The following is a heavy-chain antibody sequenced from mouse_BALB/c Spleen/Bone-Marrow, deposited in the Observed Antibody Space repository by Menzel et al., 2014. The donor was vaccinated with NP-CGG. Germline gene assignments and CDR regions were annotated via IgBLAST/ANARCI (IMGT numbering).Heavy chain of an antibody. Sequence: QVQLKESGAELVRPGSSVKISCKASGYAFSSYWMNWVKQRPGQGLEWIGQIYPGDGDTNYNGKFKGKATLTADKSSSTAYMQLSSPTSEDSAVYFCARDDGFAYWGQGTLVTVSA. CDR1: GYAFSSYW. J-gene: IGHJ3*01. D-gene: IGHD2-12*01. CDR3: ARDDGFAY. CDR2: IYPGDGDT. V-gene: IGHV1-80*01.